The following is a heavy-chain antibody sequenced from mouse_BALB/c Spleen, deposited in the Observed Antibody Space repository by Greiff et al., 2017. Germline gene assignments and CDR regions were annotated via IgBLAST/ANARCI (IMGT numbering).Heavy chain of an antibody. Sequence: VQLQQSGPGLVAPSQSLSITCTVSGFSLTGYGVNWVRQPPGKGLEWLGMIWGDGSTDYNSALKSRLSISKDNSKSQVFLKMNSLQTDDTARYYCARDRGYYGSRSYYAMDYWGQGTSVTVSS. D-gene: IGHD1-1*01. V-gene: IGHV2-6-7*01. CDR3: ARDRGYYGSRSYYAMDY. J-gene: IGHJ4*01. CDR1: GFSLTGYG. CDR2: IWGDGST.